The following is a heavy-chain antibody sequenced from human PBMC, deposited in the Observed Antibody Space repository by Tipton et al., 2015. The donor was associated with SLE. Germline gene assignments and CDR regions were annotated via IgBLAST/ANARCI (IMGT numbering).Heavy chain of an antibody. CDR2: IYHTGST. J-gene: IGHJ3*02. D-gene: IGHD3-10*01. Sequence: TLSLTCAVYGGSISTYYWGWIRQPPKQGLEWIGWIYHTGSTDYNPSLKSRVTISVDTSKNQFSLRLSSVTAADTAVYYCARDYYGSGFDAFDIWGQGTMVTVSS. V-gene: IGHV4-59*01. CDR3: ARDYYGSGFDAFDI. CDR1: GGSISTYY.